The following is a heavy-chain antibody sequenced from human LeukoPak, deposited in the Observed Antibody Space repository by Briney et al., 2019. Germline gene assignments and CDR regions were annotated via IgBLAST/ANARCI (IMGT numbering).Heavy chain of an antibody. D-gene: IGHD2-15*01. CDR2: IYPGDSDT. J-gene: IGHJ4*02. V-gene: IGHV5-51*01. CDR1: GYSFTTYW. Sequence: GESLKISCEGSGYSFTTYWIGWVPQMPGKGWEWMGLIYPGDSDTRYSPSFQGQVTISADKSISTAYLQWSSLKASDTAMYYCARRVVDATFDYWGQGTLVTVSS. CDR3: ARRVVDATFDY.